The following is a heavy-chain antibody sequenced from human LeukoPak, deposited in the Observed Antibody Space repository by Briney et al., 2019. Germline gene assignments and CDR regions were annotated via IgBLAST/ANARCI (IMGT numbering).Heavy chain of an antibody. Sequence: GGSLRLSCLASGFTFDTYGMHWVRQAPGKGLECVGVIWYDGINKFYGDSVKGRFTISRDNSKDTLYLQMNSLRREGSAVYYCAKDMRVLDWGQGTLVTVSS. CDR3: AKDMRVLD. V-gene: IGHV3-33*03. CDR1: GFTFDTYG. CDR2: IWYDGINK. D-gene: IGHD3-16*02. J-gene: IGHJ4*02.